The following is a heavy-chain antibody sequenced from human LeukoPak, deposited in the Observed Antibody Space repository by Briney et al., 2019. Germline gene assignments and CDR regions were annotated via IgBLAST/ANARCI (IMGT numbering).Heavy chain of an antibody. CDR1: GGSISSSSYY. D-gene: IGHD3-9*01. CDR2: IYYSGRT. CDR3: ARLPYDILTGYPRFRVGYYMDV. V-gene: IGHV4-39*01. J-gene: IGHJ6*03. Sequence: PSETLSLTCTVSGGSISSSSYYWGWIRQPPGKGLEWIGSIYYSGRTYYNPSLKSPVTISVDTSKNQFSLKLSSVTAADTAVYYCARLPYDILTGYPRFRVGYYMDVWGKGTTVTVSS.